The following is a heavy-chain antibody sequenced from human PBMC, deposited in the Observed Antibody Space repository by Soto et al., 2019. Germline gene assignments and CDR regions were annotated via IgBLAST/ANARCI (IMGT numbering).Heavy chain of an antibody. CDR3: AVQLSDYYDSSGYYQWWFDP. Sequence: GASVKVSCKVAGYTLTELSMHCVRQAPGKGLEWMGGFDPEDGGTIYAQKFQGRVTMTEDTSTDTAYMELSSLRSEDTAVYYCAVQLSDYYDSSGYYQWWFDPWGQGTLVTVSS. CDR2: FDPEDGGT. CDR1: GYTLTELS. J-gene: IGHJ5*02. D-gene: IGHD3-22*01. V-gene: IGHV1-24*01.